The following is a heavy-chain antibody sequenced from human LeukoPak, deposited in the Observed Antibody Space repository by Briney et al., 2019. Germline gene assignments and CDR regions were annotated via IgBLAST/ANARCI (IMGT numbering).Heavy chain of an antibody. CDR2: ISGSGGST. D-gene: IGHD3-10*02. J-gene: IGHJ4*02. V-gene: IGHV3-23*01. CDR1: GFTFSSYA. CDR3: ATTFGELLSPYFDY. Sequence: PGGSLRLSCAASGFTFSSYAMSWVRQAPGKGLEWVSAISGSGGSTYYADSVKGRFTISRDNSKNTLYPQMNSLRAEDTAVYYCATTFGELLSPYFDYWGQGTLVTVSS.